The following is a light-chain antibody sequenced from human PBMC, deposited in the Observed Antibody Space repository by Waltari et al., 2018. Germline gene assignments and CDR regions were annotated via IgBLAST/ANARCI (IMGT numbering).Light chain of an antibody. Sequence: QTVLTQPPSVSGTPGQRVTISSSGSSFNIGGNYVYWFQQLPGTAPKLLIYSNDERPSGVPDRISGSKSGTSASLAISGLRSEDEAHYYCAAWDDSLSASLFGGGTKLTVL. CDR2: SND. CDR1: SFNIGGNY. V-gene: IGLV1-47*01. J-gene: IGLJ3*02. CDR3: AAWDDSLSASL.